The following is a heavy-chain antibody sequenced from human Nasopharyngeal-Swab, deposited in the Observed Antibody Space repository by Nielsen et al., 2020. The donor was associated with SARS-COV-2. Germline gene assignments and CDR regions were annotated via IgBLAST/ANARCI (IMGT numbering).Heavy chain of an antibody. CDR1: GFAFIDYS. Sequence: GESLKISCAASGFAFIDYSMDWVRQAPGKGLEWASYITSSSSTRYYADSVKGRFTVSRDNAKNSLYLQMSSLRDEDTAVYYCVRGANTATDYWGQGTLVTVSS. CDR2: ITSSSSTR. D-gene: IGHD5-18*01. CDR3: VRGANTATDY. V-gene: IGHV3-48*02. J-gene: IGHJ4*02.